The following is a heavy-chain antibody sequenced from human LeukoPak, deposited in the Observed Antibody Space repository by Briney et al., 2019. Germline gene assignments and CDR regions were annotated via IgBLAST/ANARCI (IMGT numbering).Heavy chain of an antibody. CDR1: GFSFSSYG. D-gene: IGHD6-19*01. CDR3: SNGRTSSGTLQHDY. V-gene: IGHV3-23*01. CDR2: ISGSGEST. Sequence: PGGSLRLSCVGSGFSFSSYGMTWVRQAPGKGLEWVSAISGSGESTYNAGSVQGRFTISRDNSKNTVYLQMSSLRAEDTALYYCSNGRTSSGTLQHDYWGQGTLVTVSS. J-gene: IGHJ4*02.